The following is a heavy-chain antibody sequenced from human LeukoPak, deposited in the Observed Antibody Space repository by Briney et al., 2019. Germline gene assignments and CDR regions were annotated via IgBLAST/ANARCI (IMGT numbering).Heavy chain of an antibody. CDR2: INHSGST. V-gene: IGHV4-34*01. J-gene: IGHJ2*01. CDR3: ARGSLDYGDYWYLDL. Sequence: SETLSLTCAVYRVSFSGYYWSWTRQPPGKGLEWIGEINHSGSTNYNPSLKSRVTISVDTSKNQFSLKLSSVTAADTAVYYCARGSLDYGDYWYLDLWGRGTLVTVSS. CDR1: RVSFSGYY. D-gene: IGHD4-17*01.